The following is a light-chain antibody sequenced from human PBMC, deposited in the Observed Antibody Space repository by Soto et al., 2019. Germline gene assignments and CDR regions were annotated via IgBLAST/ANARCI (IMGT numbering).Light chain of an antibody. V-gene: IGKV3-20*01. CDR1: QTVSSNF. Sequence: EIMLTQSPGTLSLSPGERGTLACRAIQTVSSNFLAWYQQKPGQAPRLLMYGASSRATGIPDRFSGTGSGTDFTLTISRLEPEDFAVYFCQQFGSSPPWTFGQGTKVDNK. J-gene: IGKJ1*01. CDR2: GAS. CDR3: QQFGSSPPWT.